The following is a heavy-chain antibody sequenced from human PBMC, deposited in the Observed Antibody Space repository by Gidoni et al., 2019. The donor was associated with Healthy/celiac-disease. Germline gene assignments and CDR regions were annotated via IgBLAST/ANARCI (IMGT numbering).Heavy chain of an antibody. Sequence: EVQLLESGGGLVQPGGSLRLSCAASGFTFSSYAMSWVRQAPGKELEWVSAIRGRGGSTYYAESVKGRFTISRDNSKNTLYLQMNSLRAEDTAVYYCAKDYGIVVVPEAFDIWGQGTMVTVSS. CDR2: IRGRGGST. J-gene: IGHJ3*02. D-gene: IGHD2-2*01. V-gene: IGHV3-23*01. CDR3: AKDYGIVVVPEAFDI. CDR1: GFTFSSYA.